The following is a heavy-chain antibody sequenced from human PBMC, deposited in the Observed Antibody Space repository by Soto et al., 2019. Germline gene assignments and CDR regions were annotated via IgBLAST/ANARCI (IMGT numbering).Heavy chain of an antibody. CDR1: GFTFSSYG. J-gene: IGHJ3*02. V-gene: IGHV3-30*03. D-gene: IGHD1-20*01. Sequence: QVQLVESGGGVVQPGRSLRLSCAASGFTFSSYGMHWVRQAPGRGLEWVAVMSFDGRNTLYADSVKGRFTISRDNSKKTLYLQMSSLRAEDTALYYCARNNWNDVADALDIWGQGTMVTVSS. CDR2: MSFDGRNT. CDR3: ARNNWNDVADALDI.